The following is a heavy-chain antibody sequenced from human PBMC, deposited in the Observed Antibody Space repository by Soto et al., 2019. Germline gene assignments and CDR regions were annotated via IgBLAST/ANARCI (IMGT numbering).Heavy chain of an antibody. CDR1: GYTFTSYY. V-gene: IGHV1-46*01. J-gene: IGHJ4*02. Sequence: GASVKVSFKASGYTFTSYYMHWVRQAPGQGLEWMGIINPSGGSTSYAQKFQGRVTMTRDTSTSTVYMELSSLRSEDTAVYYCASPTRDPGYSLDYWGQGTLVTVSS. CDR2: INPSGGST. CDR3: ASPTRDPGYSLDY. D-gene: IGHD5-18*01.